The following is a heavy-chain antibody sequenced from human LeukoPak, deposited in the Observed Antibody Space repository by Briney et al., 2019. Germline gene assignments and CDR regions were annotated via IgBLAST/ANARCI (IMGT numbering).Heavy chain of an antibody. V-gene: IGHV4-59*08. Sequence: SETLSLTCTVSGGSIRSYYWSWIRQPPGKGLEWIGHIYYSGSTNYSPSLKSRVTMSVDTSKNQFSLKLSSVTAADTAVYFCARGTYGYYMDVWGKGTTVTVSS. CDR2: IYYSGST. J-gene: IGHJ6*03. CDR1: GGSIRSYY. CDR3: ARGTYGYYMDV. D-gene: IGHD4-17*01.